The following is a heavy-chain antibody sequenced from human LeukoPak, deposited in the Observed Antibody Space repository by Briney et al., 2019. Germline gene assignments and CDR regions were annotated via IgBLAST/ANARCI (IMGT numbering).Heavy chain of an antibody. Sequence: ASETLRLTCTASGVTISTSAYYWVWMGQPPGKGLEWIGTIFYSGSTYYNPYLKSRVTISEDTSKNQFSLKLNSVTAADTAVYYCARQYSGSYYGIYYWGQGTLVTVPS. V-gene: IGHV4-39*01. CDR2: IFYSGST. CDR3: ARQYSGSYYGIYY. D-gene: IGHD1-26*01. J-gene: IGHJ4*02. CDR1: GVTISTSAYY.